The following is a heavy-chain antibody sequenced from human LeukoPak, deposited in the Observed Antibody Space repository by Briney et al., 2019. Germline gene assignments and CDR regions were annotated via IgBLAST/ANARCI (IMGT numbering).Heavy chain of an antibody. D-gene: IGHD3-22*01. CDR3: ARDKYYYDSSGYHGFYYYYAMDV. CDR1: GFTFSSFA. Sequence: GGSLRLSCSASGFTFSSFAMHWVRQAPGKGLEYVAAISRNGGSTYYADSVKGRFTISRDNSKNTLYLQMNSLRAEDTAVYYCARDKYYYDSSGYHGFYYYYAMDVWGQGTPVTVSS. V-gene: IGHV3-64*04. J-gene: IGHJ6*02. CDR2: ISRNGGST.